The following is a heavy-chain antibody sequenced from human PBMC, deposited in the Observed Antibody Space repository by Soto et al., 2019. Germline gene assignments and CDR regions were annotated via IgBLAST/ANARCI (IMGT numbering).Heavy chain of an antibody. Sequence: GGSLRLSCAASGFTFSSYAMHWVRQAPGKGPEWVAVISYDGNNKYYADSVKGRFTITRDNSKNTLYLQMNSLRAEDTAVYYCARDRLVGMDVWGQGTTVTVSS. CDR3: ARDRLVGMDV. CDR2: ISYDGNNK. J-gene: IGHJ6*02. V-gene: IGHV3-30-3*01. CDR1: GFTFSSYA.